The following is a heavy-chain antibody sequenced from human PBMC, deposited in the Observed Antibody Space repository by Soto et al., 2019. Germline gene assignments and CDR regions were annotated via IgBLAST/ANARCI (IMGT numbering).Heavy chain of an antibody. D-gene: IGHD3-10*01. J-gene: IGHJ4*02. CDR2: ISYDGSNK. CDR1: GVTFSSYA. Sequence: QPGGSLRLSCAASGVTFSSYAMHWVRQAPGKGLKWVAVISYDGSNKYYADSVKGRFTISRDNSKNTLYLQMNSLRAEDTAVYYCARDKEVITMVRGVTSYYFDYWGQGTLVTVSS. CDR3: ARDKEVITMVRGVTSYYFDY. V-gene: IGHV3-30-3*01.